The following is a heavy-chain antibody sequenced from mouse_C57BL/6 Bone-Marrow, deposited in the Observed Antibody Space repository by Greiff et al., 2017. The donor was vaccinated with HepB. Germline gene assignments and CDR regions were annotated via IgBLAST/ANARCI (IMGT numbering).Heavy chain of an antibody. CDR2: ISYSGST. CDR1: GYSITSGYD. Sequence: VQLKESGPGMVKPSQSPSLTCTVTGYSITSGYDWHWIRHFPGNKLEWMGYISYSGSTNYNPSLKSRISITHDTSKNHFFLKLNSVTTEDTATYYCARATYSKGGYFDYWGQGTTLTVSS. CDR3: ARATYSKGGYFDY. D-gene: IGHD2-5*01. J-gene: IGHJ2*01. V-gene: IGHV3-1*01.